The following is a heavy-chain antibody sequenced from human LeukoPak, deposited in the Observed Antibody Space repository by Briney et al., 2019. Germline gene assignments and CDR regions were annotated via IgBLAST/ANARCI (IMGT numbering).Heavy chain of an antibody. CDR2: FDPEDGET. J-gene: IGHJ5*02. D-gene: IGHD3-16*02. CDR3: ATASGNDYVWGSYRPGSANWFDP. V-gene: IGHV1-24*01. CDR1: GYTLTELS. Sequence: ASVKVSCKVSGYTLTELSMHWVRQAPGKGLEWMGGFDPEDGETIYAQKFQGRVTMTEDTSTDTAYMELSSLRSEDTAVYYCATASGNDYVWGSYRPGSANWFDPWGQGTLVTVSS.